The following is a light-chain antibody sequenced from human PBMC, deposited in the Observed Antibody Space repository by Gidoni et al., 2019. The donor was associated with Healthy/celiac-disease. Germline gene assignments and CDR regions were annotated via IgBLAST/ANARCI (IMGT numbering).Light chain of an antibody. CDR2: DAS. J-gene: IGKJ3*01. CDR3: QQYNRYVT. Sequence: DIQMTQSPSTLSASVGDRVTITCRASQSISSWLAWYQQKPGKAPKLLIYDASSLEDGVPSRFSGSGSGTEFTLTISSLQPDDFATYYCQQYNRYVTFGPGTKVDIK. CDR1: QSISSW. V-gene: IGKV1-5*01.